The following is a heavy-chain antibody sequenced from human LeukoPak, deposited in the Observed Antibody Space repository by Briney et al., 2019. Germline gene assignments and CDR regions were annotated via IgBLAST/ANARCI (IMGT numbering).Heavy chain of an antibody. J-gene: IGHJ3*02. CDR1: GFTFSSYW. CDR2: INTDGSRT. D-gene: IGHD4-23*01. V-gene: IGHV3-74*01. Sequence: AGGSLRLSCAASGFTFSSYWMHWVRQAPGTGLVWVSRINTDGSRTNYADSVKGRFTISRDNAKNTLYLQMNSLRAEDTAVYYCARDLGYGGNSFDIWGQGTMVTVSS. CDR3: ARDLGYGGNSFDI.